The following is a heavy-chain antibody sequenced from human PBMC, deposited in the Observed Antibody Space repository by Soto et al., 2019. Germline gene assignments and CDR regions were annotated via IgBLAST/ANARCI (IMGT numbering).Heavy chain of an antibody. CDR2: IIPIVGTA. Sequence: QVQLVQSGAEVKKPGSSVKVSCKASGGTFSSYAISWVRQAPGQGLEWMGGIIPIVGTANYAQKFQGRVTITADKATSTGYMELRSLRSEDTAVYYCASSSEGDGYYFDYWGQGTLVTVSS. CDR1: GGTFSSYA. D-gene: IGHD3-16*01. J-gene: IGHJ4*02. V-gene: IGHV1-69*06. CDR3: ASSSEGDGYYFDY.